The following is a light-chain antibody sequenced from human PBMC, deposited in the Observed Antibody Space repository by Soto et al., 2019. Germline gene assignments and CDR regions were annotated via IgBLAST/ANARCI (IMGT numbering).Light chain of an antibody. Sequence: EIVMTQSPATLSVSPGERVTLSCRASQSVSSNLVWFHQKPGQGPRLLIYGASTRATGIPARFSGSGSGTEFTLTISSLQSEDFAVYFCQQYYSWPPYTFGQGTKLEIK. V-gene: IGKV3-15*01. CDR1: QSVSSN. J-gene: IGKJ2*01. CDR3: QQYYSWPPYT. CDR2: GAS.